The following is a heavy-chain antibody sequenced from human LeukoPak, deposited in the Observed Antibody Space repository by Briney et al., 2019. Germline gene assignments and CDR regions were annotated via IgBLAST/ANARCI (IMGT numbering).Heavy chain of an antibody. J-gene: IGHJ4*01. CDR1: GFRFTDYA. V-gene: IGHV3-23*01. Sequence: PGGSLRLSCAASGFRFTDYAMSWARQPPGKGLEWVSAVSGHGDTTDYVDSVKGRFTISRDNSRNTVHLQIDSLRIEDTGVYYCARGSTAAAPGWVYWGHGTLVTVSS. D-gene: IGHD6-19*01. CDR2: VSGHGDTT. CDR3: ARGSTAAAPGWVY.